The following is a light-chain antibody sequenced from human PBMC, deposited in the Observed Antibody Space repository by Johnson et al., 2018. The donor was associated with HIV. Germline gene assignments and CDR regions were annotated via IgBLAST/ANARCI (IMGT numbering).Light chain of an antibody. V-gene: IGLV1-51*01. CDR3: GTWDNSLNVYV. CDR1: SSNIGNNY. Sequence: QLVLTQPPSVSAAPGQKVTISCSGSSSNIGNNYVSWYQQIPGTAPKLLIYDNNKRPSGIPDRFSSSKSGTSATLAITGLHTGDEADYFCGTWDNSLNVYVFGTATKVTVL. CDR2: DNN. J-gene: IGLJ1*01.